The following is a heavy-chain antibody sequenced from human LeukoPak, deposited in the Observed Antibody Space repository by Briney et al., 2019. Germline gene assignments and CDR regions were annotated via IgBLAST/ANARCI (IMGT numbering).Heavy chain of an antibody. CDR1: GGSFSGYY. D-gene: IGHD2-2*01. J-gene: IGHJ5*02. V-gene: IGHV4-34*01. CDR3: ARFLRRNCSSTSCYGPNWFDP. Sequence: SETLSLTCAVYGGSFSGYYWSWIRQPPGKGLEWIGEIDHSGSTNYNPSLKSRVTISVDTSKNQFSLKLSSVTAADTAVYYCARFLRRNCSSTSCYGPNWFDPWGQGTLVTVSS. CDR2: IDHSGST.